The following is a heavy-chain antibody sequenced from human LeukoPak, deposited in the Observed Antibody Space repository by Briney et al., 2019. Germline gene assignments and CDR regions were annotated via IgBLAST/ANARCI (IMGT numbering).Heavy chain of an antibody. CDR1: GYTFTSYD. Sequence: GASVKVSCKASGYTFTSYDINWVRQATGQGLEWMGWMNPNSGNTGYAQKFQGRVTMTRNTSISTAYMELSSLRSEDTAVYYCARDYDYGDDGPNWFDPWGQGTLVTVSS. V-gene: IGHV1-8*01. CDR3: ARDYDYGDDGPNWFDP. J-gene: IGHJ5*02. D-gene: IGHD4-17*01. CDR2: MNPNSGNT.